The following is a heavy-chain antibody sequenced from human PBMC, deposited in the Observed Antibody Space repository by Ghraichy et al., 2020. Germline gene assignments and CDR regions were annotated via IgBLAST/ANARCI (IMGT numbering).Heavy chain of an antibody. CDR1: GGSISNTNYY. V-gene: IGHV4-39*01. D-gene: IGHD2-21*02. J-gene: IGHJ3*02. CDR3: AKNYHCGGDCYPLDAFDI. CDR2: LGYSGPT. Sequence: SETLSLTCTVSGGSISNTNYYWGWIRQPPGKGLEWIGTLGYSGPTFYNPSLKGRVTMSVDTSKNQFSLKLTSVTAADTALYYCAKNYHCGGDCYPLDAFDIWGQGTLVTVSS.